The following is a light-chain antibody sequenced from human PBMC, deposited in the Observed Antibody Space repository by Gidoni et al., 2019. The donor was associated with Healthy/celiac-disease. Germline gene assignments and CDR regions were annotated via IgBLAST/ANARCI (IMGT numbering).Light chain of an antibody. J-gene: IGKJ4*01. CDR1: QDISNY. CDR2: DAS. V-gene: IGKV1-33*01. CDR3: QQYDNLPLT. Sequence: DIQITHSPSSLSASVGYRVTITCQASQDISNYLNWYQQKPGKAPKLLIYDASNLETGAPSRFSGSGCGTDFTFTISSLQPEDIATYYCQQYDNLPLTFGGGTKVEIK.